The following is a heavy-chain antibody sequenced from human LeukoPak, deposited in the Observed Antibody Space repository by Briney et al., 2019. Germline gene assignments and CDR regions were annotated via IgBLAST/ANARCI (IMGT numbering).Heavy chain of an antibody. V-gene: IGHV3-21*01. D-gene: IGHD5-12*01. Sequence: PGGSLRLSSAASGFTFSPYTMNWGRQAPGKGLECVSSITNIGTYIYYTDSVKGRFTISRDNAKNSLYLQMYRLRAEDTAVYYCASVDLHATGAWVDYWGQGTLVTVSS. CDR3: ASVDLHATGAWVDY. CDR1: GFTFSPYT. J-gene: IGHJ4*02. CDR2: ITNIGTYI.